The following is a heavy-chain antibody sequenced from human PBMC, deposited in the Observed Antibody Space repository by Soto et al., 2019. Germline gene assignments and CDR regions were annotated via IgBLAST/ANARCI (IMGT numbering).Heavy chain of an antibody. D-gene: IGHD5-12*01. CDR1: GYSFTNFW. J-gene: IGHJ4*02. CDR2: IDPSDSYT. Sequence: GESLKISCKGSGYSFTNFWISWVRQMPGKGLEWMGRIDPSDSYTSYSPSFQGHVTISADRSISTAYLQWSSLKASDTAMYYCARLEKYTGYELHFDYWGQGTQVTVSS. V-gene: IGHV5-10-1*01. CDR3: ARLEKYTGYELHFDY.